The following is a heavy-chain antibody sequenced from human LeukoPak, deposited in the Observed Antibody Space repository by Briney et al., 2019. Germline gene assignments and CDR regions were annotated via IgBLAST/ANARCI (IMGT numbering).Heavy chain of an antibody. CDR1: GYSFASSW. CDR3: ARVALSRSAQDDAFDI. CDR2: IYPGDSDT. V-gene: IGHV5-51*01. Sequence: GESLKISCKGSGYSFASSWIGWVRQMPGKGLEWMGIIYPGDSDTRYSPSFQGQVTISADRSITTAYLQWSTLKASDTAMYYCARVALSRSAQDDAFDIWGQGTMVTVSS. D-gene: IGHD3-3*01. J-gene: IGHJ3*02.